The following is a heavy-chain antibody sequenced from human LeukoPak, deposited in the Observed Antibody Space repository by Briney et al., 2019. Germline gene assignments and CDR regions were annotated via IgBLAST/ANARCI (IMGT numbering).Heavy chain of an antibody. CDR1: GFTFSSYS. CDR3: ARDLLRYFDRSGAFDI. J-gene: IGHJ3*02. V-gene: IGHV3-21*01. D-gene: IGHD3-9*01. Sequence: GGSLRLSCAASGFTFSSYSMNWVRQAPGKGLEWVSSISSSSSYIYYADSVKGRFTISRDNAKNSLYLQMNSLRAEDTAVYYCARDLLRYFDRSGAFDIRGQGTMVTVSS. CDR2: ISSSSSYI.